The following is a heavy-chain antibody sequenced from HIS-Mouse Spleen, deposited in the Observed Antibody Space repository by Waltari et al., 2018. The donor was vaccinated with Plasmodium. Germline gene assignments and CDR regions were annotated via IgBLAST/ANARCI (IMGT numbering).Heavy chain of an antibody. CDR3: ARGTTRAFDI. J-gene: IGHJ3*02. CDR1: GGSISSSSYY. D-gene: IGHD1-7*01. Sequence: QLQLQESGPGLVKPSETLSLSCTVSGGSISSSSYYWGWIRQPPGKGLEWIGSIYYSGSTYYNPSLKSRVTISVDTSKNQFSLKLSSVTAADTAVYYCARGTTRAFDIWGQGTMVTVSS. V-gene: IGHV4-39*07. CDR2: IYYSGST.